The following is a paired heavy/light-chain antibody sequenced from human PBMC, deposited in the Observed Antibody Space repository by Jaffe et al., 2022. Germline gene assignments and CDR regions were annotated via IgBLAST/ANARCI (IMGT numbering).Light chain of an antibody. CDR3: SSYAGSTVV. Sequence: QSALTQPPSASGSPGQSVTISCTGTSSDVGGYNYVSWYQQHPGKAPKLMIYEVSKRPSGVPDRFSGSKSGNTASLTVSGLQAEDEADYYCSSYAGSTVVFGGGTKLTVL. CDR1: SSDVGGYNY. V-gene: IGLV2-8*01. CDR2: EVS. J-gene: IGLJ2*01.
Heavy chain of an antibody. Sequence: QLQLQESGPGLVKPSETLSLTCTVSGGSISSSSYYWGWIRQPPGKGLEWIGSIYYSGSTYYNPSLKSRVTISVDTSKNQFSLKLSSVTAADTAVYYCARRGVNYYGSGSYYNPFGAFDIWGQGTMVTVSS. CDR1: GGSISSSSYY. V-gene: IGHV4-39*01. CDR2: IYYSGST. D-gene: IGHD3-10*01. J-gene: IGHJ3*02. CDR3: ARRGVNYYGSGSYYNPFGAFDI.